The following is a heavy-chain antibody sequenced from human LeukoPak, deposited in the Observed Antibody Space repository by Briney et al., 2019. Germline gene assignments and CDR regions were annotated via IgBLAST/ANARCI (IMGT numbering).Heavy chain of an antibody. CDR3: AKDLGVGATIGAFDI. J-gene: IGHJ3*02. Sequence: GGSLRLSCAASGFTFDDYAMHWVRRAPGKGLEWVSGISWNSGSIGYADSVKGRFTISRDNAKNSLYLQMNSLRAEDTALYYCAKDLGVGATIGAFDIWGQGTMVTVSS. CDR1: GFTFDDYA. CDR2: ISWNSGSI. V-gene: IGHV3-9*01. D-gene: IGHD1-26*01.